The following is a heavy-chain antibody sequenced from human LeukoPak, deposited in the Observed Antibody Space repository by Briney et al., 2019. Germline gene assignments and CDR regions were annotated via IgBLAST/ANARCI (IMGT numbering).Heavy chain of an antibody. CDR2: ISCSGGSI. CDR1: GFTFSSYA. V-gene: IGHV3-23*01. D-gene: IGHD4-23*01. J-gene: IGHJ4*02. Sequence: AGGSLRLSCAASGFTFSSYAMSWVRQAPGKGLEWVSAISCSGGSIYYADSVKGRFTISRDNSKNTLYLQMNSLRAEDTAVYYCAKDSAVVMPFDYWGQGTLVTVSS. CDR3: AKDSAVVMPFDY.